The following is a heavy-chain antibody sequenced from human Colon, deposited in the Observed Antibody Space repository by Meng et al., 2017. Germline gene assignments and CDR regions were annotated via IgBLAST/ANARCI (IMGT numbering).Heavy chain of an antibody. CDR1: GYTFDSND. Sequence: VQSVQSGAEVKNPGASVKGSCKDYGYTFDSNDINWVRQATGQGLEWLGWMNPNSGNTGYAQKFKGRVTMNRNTSISTAYMKLSSLRSEDTAVYYCARGGLHDYGGHWGQGTLVTVSS. CDR2: MNPNSGNT. J-gene: IGHJ4*02. V-gene: IGHV1-8*01. CDR3: ARGGLHDYGGH. D-gene: IGHD4-23*01.